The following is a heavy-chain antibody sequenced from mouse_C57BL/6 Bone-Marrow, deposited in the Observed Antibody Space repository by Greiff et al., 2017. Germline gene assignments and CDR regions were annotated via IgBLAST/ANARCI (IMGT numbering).Heavy chain of an antibody. D-gene: IGHD1-1*01. J-gene: IGHJ2*01. CDR1: GFNIKDDY. V-gene: IGHV14-4*01. CDR2: IDPEDGDT. CDR3: TSIPTVSFDY. Sequence: VQLQQSGAELVRPGASVKLSCTASGFNIKDDYMHWVKQRPEQCLEWIGRIDPEDGDTEYASKFQGKATITSDTSSNTAYLQLSSLTSEDTAVYYWTSIPTVSFDYCGQGTTLTVSS.